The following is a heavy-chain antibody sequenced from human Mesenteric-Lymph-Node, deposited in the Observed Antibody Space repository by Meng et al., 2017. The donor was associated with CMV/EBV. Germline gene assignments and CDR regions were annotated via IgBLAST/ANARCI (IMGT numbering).Heavy chain of an antibody. J-gene: IGHJ5*02. D-gene: IGHD6-19*01. V-gene: IGHV4-4*02. CDR1: GGSISSSNW. CDR2: IYHSGST. CDR3: ARGDSSGWRNWFDP. Sequence: VCGGSISSSNWWSWVRQPPGKGLEWIGEIYHSGSTNYNPSLKSRVTISIDKSKNQFSLKLSSVTAADTAVYYCARGDSSGWRNWFDPWGQGTLVTVSS.